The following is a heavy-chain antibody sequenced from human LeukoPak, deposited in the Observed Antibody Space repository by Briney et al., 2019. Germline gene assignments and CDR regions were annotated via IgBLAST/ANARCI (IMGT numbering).Heavy chain of an antibody. CDR3: ARGGLDFWSGYYTGSSDY. Sequence: GGSLRLSCAASGFTFSSYWMHWVRHAPGKGLVWVSRINSDGSSTSYADSVKGRFTISRDNAKNTLYLQMNSLRAEDTAVYYCARGGLDFWSGYYTGSSDYWGQGTLVTVSS. CDR1: GFTFSSYW. CDR2: INSDGSST. V-gene: IGHV3-74*01. J-gene: IGHJ4*02. D-gene: IGHD3-3*01.